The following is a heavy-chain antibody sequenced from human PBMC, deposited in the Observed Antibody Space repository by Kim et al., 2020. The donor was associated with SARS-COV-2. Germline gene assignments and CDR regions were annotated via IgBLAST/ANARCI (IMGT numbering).Heavy chain of an antibody. J-gene: IGHJ4*02. CDR3: AHGSLYFDY. D-gene: IGHD2-15*01. CDR2: DDK. Sequence: DDKRHSPSLKSRLNITKDTSKNQVVLTMTNMDPVDTATYYCAHGSLYFDYWGQGTLVTVSS. V-gene: IGHV2-5*01.